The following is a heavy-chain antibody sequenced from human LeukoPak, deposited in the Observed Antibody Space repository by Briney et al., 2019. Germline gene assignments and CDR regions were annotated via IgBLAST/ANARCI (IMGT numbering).Heavy chain of an antibody. D-gene: IGHD2-21*01. Sequence: PGGSLRLSCAASGFLFSTYDMHWVRQAPGKGLEWVAIIWYDGTNIKYVDSVKGRFTISRDNSKNTQYLQMTSLRAEDTAVYYCVRDGGELAAEGCAIWGKGKMVTVSS. CDR2: IWYDGTNI. J-gene: IGHJ3*02. CDR1: GFLFSTYD. V-gene: IGHV3-33*01. CDR3: VRDGGELAAEGCAI.